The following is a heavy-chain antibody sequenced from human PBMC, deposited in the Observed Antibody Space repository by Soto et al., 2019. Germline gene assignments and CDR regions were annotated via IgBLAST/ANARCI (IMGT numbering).Heavy chain of an antibody. CDR1: GGSISSSSYY. D-gene: IGHD6-13*01. CDR3: ARHRRGLLAAASSNWFDP. CDR2: IYYSGST. J-gene: IGHJ5*02. V-gene: IGHV4-39*01. Sequence: QLQLQESGPGLVKPSETLSLTCTVSGGSISSSSYYWGWIRQPPGKGLEWIGSIYYSGSTYYNPSLKSRVTIHVDTSKIQFSLKLSSVTAADTAVYYCARHRRGLLAAASSNWFDPWGQGTLVTVAS.